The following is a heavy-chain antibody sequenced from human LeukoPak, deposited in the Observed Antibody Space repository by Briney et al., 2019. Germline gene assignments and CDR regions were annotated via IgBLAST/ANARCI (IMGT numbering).Heavy chain of an antibody. V-gene: IGHV3-48*03. D-gene: IGHD1-14*01. CDR2: ISSSGSTI. J-gene: IGHJ5*02. Sequence: GGSLRLSCAASGFTFSSYEMNWVRQAPGKGLEWVSYISSSGSTIYYADSVKGRFTISRDNAKNSLYLQMNSLRAEDTAVYYCARDRAIYSKPPENWFDPWGQGTLVTVSS. CDR1: GFTFSSYE. CDR3: ARDRAIYSKPPENWFDP.